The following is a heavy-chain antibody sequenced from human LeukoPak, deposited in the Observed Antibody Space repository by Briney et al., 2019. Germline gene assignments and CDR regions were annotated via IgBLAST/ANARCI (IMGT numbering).Heavy chain of an antibody. J-gene: IGHJ6*03. CDR3: ARSLFRFLEWSYRSYYYYYMDV. CDR2: IIPIFGTA. Sequence: ASVKVSCKASGGTFISYAISWVRQAPGQGLEWMGGIIPIFGTANYAQKFQGRVTITADKSTSTAYMELSSLRSEDTAVYYCARSLFRFLEWSYRSYYYYYMDVWGKGTTVTVSS. CDR1: GGTFISYA. V-gene: IGHV1-69*06. D-gene: IGHD3-3*01.